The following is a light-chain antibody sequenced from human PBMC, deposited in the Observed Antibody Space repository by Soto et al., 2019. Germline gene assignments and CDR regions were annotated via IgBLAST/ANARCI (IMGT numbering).Light chain of an antibody. CDR1: QPISDY. J-gene: IGKJ1*01. V-gene: IGKV1-39*01. CDR3: QQSYNTPRT. CDR2: TAS. Sequence: DIQITQPPSSLSASVGDRVTITCRTSQPISDYLNWYQQKPGKAPSLLIYTASNLQAGAPSRFSGRGSGTHFTLTISSLQPEDFATYYWQQSYNTPRTFGQGTKVDIK.